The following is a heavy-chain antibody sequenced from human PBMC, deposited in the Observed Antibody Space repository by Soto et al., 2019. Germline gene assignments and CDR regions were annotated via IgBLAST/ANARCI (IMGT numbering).Heavy chain of an antibody. D-gene: IGHD3-3*01. J-gene: IGHJ4*02. Sequence: QVQLVQSGAEVKRPGASVKVSCKASGYTFRNYGITWVRQAPGQGLEWMGWISPYNGNTNYAQDLQGRVTMTTVTSTSTAYMELRSLTSEDTALYYCARDLVAGSDFWRAYKVGYFDYWGQGTLATVAS. CDR3: ARDLVAGSDFWRAYKVGYFDY. CDR1: GYTFRNYG. CDR2: ISPYNGNT. V-gene: IGHV1-18*01.